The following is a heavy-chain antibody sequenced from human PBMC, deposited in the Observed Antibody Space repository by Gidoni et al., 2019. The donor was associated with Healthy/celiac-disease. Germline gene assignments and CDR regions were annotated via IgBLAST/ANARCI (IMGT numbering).Heavy chain of an antibody. CDR2: IYYSGST. CDR3: ARRYIDWLLYSWFDP. CDR1: GGSISSSSYY. V-gene: IGHV4-39*01. J-gene: IGHJ5*02. Sequence: QLQLQEAGPGLVKPSETLSLTCTVSGGSISSSSYYWGWIRQPPGKGLEWIGSIYYSGSTYYNPSLKSRVTISVDTSKNQFSLKLSSVTAADTAVYYCARRYIDWLLYSWFDPWGQGTLVTVSS. D-gene: IGHD3-9*01.